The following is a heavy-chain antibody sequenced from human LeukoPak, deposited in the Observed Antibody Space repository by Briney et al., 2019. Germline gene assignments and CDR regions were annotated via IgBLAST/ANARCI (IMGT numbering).Heavy chain of an antibody. Sequence: PGGSLRLSCAASGFTFSSYAMSWVRQAPGKGLEWVSAISGSGGSTYYADSVKGRFTISRDNAKNSLYLQMNSLRDEDTAVYYCARDRDYDFWSGYAAPDYWGQGTLVTVSS. CDR2: ISGSGGST. CDR3: ARDRDYDFWSGYAAPDY. D-gene: IGHD3-3*01. CDR1: GFTFSSYA. V-gene: IGHV3-23*01. J-gene: IGHJ4*02.